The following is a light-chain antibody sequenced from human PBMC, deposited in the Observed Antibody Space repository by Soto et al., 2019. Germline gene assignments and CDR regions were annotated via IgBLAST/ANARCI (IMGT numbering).Light chain of an antibody. Sequence: QSALTQPASVSGSPGQSITISCTGANSDVRIYDYASWYQQHPGKAPKLIIYEVSNRPSGVSNRFSGFKSGNTASLTISGLQPDDEADYYCGSYTATSPLVVFGGGTKLTVL. J-gene: IGLJ2*01. CDR1: NSDVRIYDY. CDR3: GSYTATSPLVV. V-gene: IGLV2-14*01. CDR2: EVS.